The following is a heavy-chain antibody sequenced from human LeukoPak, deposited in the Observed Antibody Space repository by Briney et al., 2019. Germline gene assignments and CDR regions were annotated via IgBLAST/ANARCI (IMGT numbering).Heavy chain of an antibody. Sequence: GESLKISCKGSGYSFTSYWISWVRQMPGKGLEWMGRIDPSDSYTNYSPSFQGHVTISADKSISTAYLQWSSLKASDTAMYYCAREAYCGGDCSPPNWFDPWGQGTPVTVSS. V-gene: IGHV5-10-1*01. D-gene: IGHD2-21*02. CDR1: GYSFTSYW. CDR2: IDPSDSYT. J-gene: IGHJ5*02. CDR3: AREAYCGGDCSPPNWFDP.